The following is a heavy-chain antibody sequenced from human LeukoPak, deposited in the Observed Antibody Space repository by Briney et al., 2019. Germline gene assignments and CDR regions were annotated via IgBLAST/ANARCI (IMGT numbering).Heavy chain of an antibody. CDR1: GFSFNESY. CDR2: ISGSGNSM. J-gene: IGHJ4*02. V-gene: IGHV3-11*01. CDR3: VRGKRRFDY. Sequence: GGSLRPSCAASGFSFNESYMSWIRQAPGKGLEWVAYISGSGNSMYYTDSVRGRFTISRDNARNSLFLHMSSLRADDTAVFYCVRGKRRFDYWGRGTLVSVSS.